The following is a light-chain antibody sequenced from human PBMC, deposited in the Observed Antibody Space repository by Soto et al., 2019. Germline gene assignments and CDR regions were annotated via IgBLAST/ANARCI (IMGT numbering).Light chain of an antibody. CDR1: QSISSW. CDR3: QQYNDNWT. CDR2: KAS. V-gene: IGKV1-5*03. J-gene: IGKJ1*01. Sequence: DIQMTQSPSTLSASVGDRVTITCRASQSISSWLAWYQQKPGTAPKLLIYKASTLQSGVQSRFSGSGSGTEFTLTISSLQPDDSATYYCQQYNDNWTFGQGTKVDIK.